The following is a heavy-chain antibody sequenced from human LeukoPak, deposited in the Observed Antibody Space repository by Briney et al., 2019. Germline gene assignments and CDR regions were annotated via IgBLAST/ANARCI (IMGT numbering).Heavy chain of an antibody. CDR2: IYYSGST. CDR1: GDSISDYY. J-gene: IGHJ5*02. D-gene: IGHD2-8*01. CDR3: AGLIRPGWFDP. V-gene: IGHV4-59*04. Sequence: SETLSLTCTVSGDSISDYYWSWIRQPPGKGLEWIANIYYSGSTYYNPSLKSRVTISVDTSKNQFSLKLSSVTAADTAVYYCAGLIRPGWFDPWGQGTLVTVSS.